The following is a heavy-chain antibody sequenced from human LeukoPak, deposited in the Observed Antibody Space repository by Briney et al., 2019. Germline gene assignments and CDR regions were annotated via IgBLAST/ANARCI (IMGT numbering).Heavy chain of an antibody. CDR1: GGSHCRYY. V-gene: IGHV4-4*07. CDR2: IYVTGSS. CDR3: ARGNPYSSGWFLDS. D-gene: IGHD6-19*01. Sequence: GTLSLTRTVSGGSHCRYYWDWLRQSAAGGVESVGRIYVTGSSSNNPSLQSRVTMSVDTSKIQFTLKVNSVTATDTATYYCARGNPYSSGWFLDSWGEGTQVTVSS. J-gene: IGHJ4*02.